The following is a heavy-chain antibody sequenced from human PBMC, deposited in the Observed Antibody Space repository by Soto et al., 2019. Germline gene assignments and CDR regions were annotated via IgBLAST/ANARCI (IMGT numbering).Heavy chain of an antibody. CDR3: ARDFYRNRHYGMDV. V-gene: IGHV3-48*01. D-gene: IGHD1-26*01. CDR2: ISSSSSTI. CDR1: GFTFSSYS. Sequence: PGGSLRLSCAASGFTFSSYSMNWVRQAPGKGLEWVSYISSSSSTIYYADSVKGRFTISRDNAKNSLYLQMNSLRAEDTAVYYCARDFYRNRHYGMDVWGQGTTVTVSS. J-gene: IGHJ6*02.